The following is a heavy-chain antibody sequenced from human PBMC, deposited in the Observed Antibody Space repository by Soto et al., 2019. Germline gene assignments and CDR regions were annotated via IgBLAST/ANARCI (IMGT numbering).Heavy chain of an antibody. Sequence: QVQLVQSGAEVKKPGSSVKVSCKASGGTFSSYAISWVRQAPGQELEWMGGIIPIFGTANYAQKFQGRVTITADESTSTAYMELSSLRSEDTAVYYCATRGFWSVPNYYGMDVWGQGTTVTVSS. CDR2: IIPIFGTA. J-gene: IGHJ6*02. CDR1: GGTFSSYA. CDR3: ATRGFWSVPNYYGMDV. V-gene: IGHV1-69*01. D-gene: IGHD3-3*01.